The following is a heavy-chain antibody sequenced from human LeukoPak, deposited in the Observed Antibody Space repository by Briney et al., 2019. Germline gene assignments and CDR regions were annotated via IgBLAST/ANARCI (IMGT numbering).Heavy chain of an antibody. V-gene: IGHV4-59*12. CDR3: AREFRDYDPFDY. D-gene: IGHD4-17*01. J-gene: IGHJ4*02. CDR2: IYYSGST. Sequence: PSETLSLTCTVSGGSISSYYWSWIRQPPGKGLEWIGYIYYSGSTNYNPSLKSRVTISVDTSKNQFSLKLSSVTAADTAVYYCAREFRDYDPFDYWGQGTLVTVSS. CDR1: GGSISSYY.